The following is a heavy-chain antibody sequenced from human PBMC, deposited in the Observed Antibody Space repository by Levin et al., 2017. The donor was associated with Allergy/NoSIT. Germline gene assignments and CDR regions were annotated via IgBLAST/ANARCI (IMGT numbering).Heavy chain of an antibody. V-gene: IGHV3-7*01. CDR1: GFTFNTYW. D-gene: IGHD1-26*01. CDR2: INGDGSAK. CDR3: GRAVGVGDY. Sequence: RTGGSLRLSCAASGFTFNTYWMSWVRQAPGKGLEWVANINGDGSAKFYVDSVKGRFTISRDNAKNSVFLQMNSLRVEDTAVYHCGRAVGVGDYWGLGTLVTVSS. J-gene: IGHJ4*02.